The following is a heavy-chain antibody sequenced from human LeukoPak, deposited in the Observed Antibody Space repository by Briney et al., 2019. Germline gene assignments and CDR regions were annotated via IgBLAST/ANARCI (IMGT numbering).Heavy chain of an antibody. J-gene: IGHJ4*02. V-gene: IGHV1-69*05. D-gene: IGHD3-10*01. CDR3: AIGESSSTLDY. CDR1: GGTFSSYA. CDR2: IIPIFGTA. Sequence: SVKVSCKASGGTFSSYAISWVRQAPGQGLEWMGGIIPIFGTANYAQKFQGRVTITTDESTSAAYMELSSLRSEDTAVCYCAIGESSSTLDYWGQGTLVTVSS.